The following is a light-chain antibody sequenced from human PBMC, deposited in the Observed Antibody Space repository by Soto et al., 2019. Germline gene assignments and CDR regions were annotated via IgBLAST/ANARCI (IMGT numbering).Light chain of an antibody. V-gene: IGKV3-11*01. CDR2: DTS. J-gene: IGKJ2*01. CDR3: QQRSKWQYT. Sequence: ELVLTQSPATLSFSPGEIDTLSGRTSPSVSGYAAWYQQKPGQAPTLFIYDTSNRATGIPARFSGSGSGTDFTLTISGVEPEDFAVYYCQQRSKWQYTFGLGTRLAIK. CDR1: PSVSGY.